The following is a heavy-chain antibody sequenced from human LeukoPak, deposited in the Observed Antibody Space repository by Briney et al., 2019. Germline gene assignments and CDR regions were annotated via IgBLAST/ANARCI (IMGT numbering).Heavy chain of an antibody. D-gene: IGHD2-8*01. Sequence: ASVTVSCKASGGTFNNYAISWVRQAPGQGLEWMGGIIPIFGKADYARKFQGRVTMTTDESTSTSYLDLSSLRSEDTAVYYCAVGSGALMDSWGKGPLATVSS. CDR2: IIPIFGKA. J-gene: IGHJ5*02. V-gene: IGHV1-69*05. CDR1: GGTFNNYA. CDR3: AVGSGALMDS.